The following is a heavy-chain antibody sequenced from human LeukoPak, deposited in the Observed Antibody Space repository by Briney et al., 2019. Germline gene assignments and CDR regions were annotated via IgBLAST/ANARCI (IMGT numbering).Heavy chain of an antibody. V-gene: IGHV3-23*01. CDR2: ISYTGGST. J-gene: IGHJ4*02. CDR1: GFSFYDYA. Sequence: PGGSLRLSCEASGFSFYDYAMSWVRQAPGKGLEWVSTISYTGGSTNFADSVKGRFTISRDNSKNTLYLQMNSLRAEDTAVYYCTRDHITSWQIDFWGQGTMVTVSS. CDR3: TRDHITSWQIDF. D-gene: IGHD2-2*01.